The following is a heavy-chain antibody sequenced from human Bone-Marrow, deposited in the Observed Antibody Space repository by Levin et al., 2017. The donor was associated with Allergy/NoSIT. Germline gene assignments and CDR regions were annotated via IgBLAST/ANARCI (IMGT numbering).Heavy chain of an antibody. Sequence: AASVKVSCKASGYTFTSYDINWVRQATGQGLEWMGWMNPNSGNTGYAQKFQGRVTMTRNTSISTAYMELSSLRSEDTAVYYCARTDFQHIVVVTGAYNWFDPWGQGTLVTVSS. V-gene: IGHV1-8*01. CDR1: GYTFTSYD. D-gene: IGHD2-21*02. J-gene: IGHJ5*02. CDR2: MNPNSGNT. CDR3: ARTDFQHIVVVTGAYNWFDP.